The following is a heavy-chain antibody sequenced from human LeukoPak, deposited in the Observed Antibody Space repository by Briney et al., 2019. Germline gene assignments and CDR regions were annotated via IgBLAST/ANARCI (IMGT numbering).Heavy chain of an antibody. CDR3: TSLLADLQGYYFDY. V-gene: IGHV1-69*13. Sequence: SVKVSCKASGGTFSNYTISWVRQAPGQGLEWTGEIIPIFGTANYAQKFQGRVTITADESTSTAYMELSSLRSEDTALYYCTSLLADLQGYYFDYWGQGTLVTVSS. D-gene: IGHD6-19*01. CDR2: IIPIFGTA. J-gene: IGHJ4*02. CDR1: GGTFSNYT.